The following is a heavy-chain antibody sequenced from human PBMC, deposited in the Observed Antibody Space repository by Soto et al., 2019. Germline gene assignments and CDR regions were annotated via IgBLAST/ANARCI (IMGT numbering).Heavy chain of an antibody. Sequence: QVQLVQSGAQLKKPGSSVKVSCKASGGTLSSFTISWVRQAPGQGPEWMGGITPIFATANYAQKFQGRVTITADESTNTAYMELSSLRSEDTAVYYCAIWRGTVTSPGVMGPLDYWGQGTLVSVSS. CDR2: ITPIFATA. D-gene: IGHD3-3*01. V-gene: IGHV1-69*01. J-gene: IGHJ4*02. CDR1: GGTLSSFT. CDR3: AIWRGTVTSPGVMGPLDY.